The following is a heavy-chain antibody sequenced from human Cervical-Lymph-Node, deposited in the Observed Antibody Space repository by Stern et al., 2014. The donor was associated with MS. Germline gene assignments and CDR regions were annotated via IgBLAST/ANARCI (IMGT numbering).Heavy chain of an antibody. V-gene: IGHV3-33*01. CDR3: ARDMGYSGTNWFDP. D-gene: IGHD5-12*01. J-gene: IGHJ5*02. CDR2: IWYDGSNK. Sequence: VQLVQSGGGVVQPGGSLRLSCAASGFTFSTYGMHWVRQAPGKGLEWVAVIWYDGSNKYYAESVKGRFTVSRDNSKNTVYLQMSSLRAEDTAVYYCARDMGYSGTNWFDPWGQGTLVTVSS. CDR1: GFTFSTYG.